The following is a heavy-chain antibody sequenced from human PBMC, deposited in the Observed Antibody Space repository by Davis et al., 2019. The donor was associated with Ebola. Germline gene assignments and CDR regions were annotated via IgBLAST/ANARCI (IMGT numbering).Heavy chain of an antibody. CDR2: IKSKTDGGTT. CDR3: TIAGGAYSYGQYYYYYYGMDV. CDR1: GFTFSNAW. Sequence: GGSLRLSCAASGFTFSNAWMNWVRQAPGKGLEWVGRIKSKTDGGTTDYAAPVKGRFTISRDDSKNTLYLQMNSLKTEDTAVYYCTIAGGAYSYGQYYYYYYGMDVWGQGTTVTVSS. J-gene: IGHJ6*02. V-gene: IGHV3-15*07. D-gene: IGHD5-18*01.